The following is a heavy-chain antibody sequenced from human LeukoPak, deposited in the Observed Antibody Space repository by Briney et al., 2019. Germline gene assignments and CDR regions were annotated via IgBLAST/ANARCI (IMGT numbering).Heavy chain of an antibody. D-gene: IGHD4-11*01. CDR2: IRYDGSNK. CDR1: GFTFSYYG. CDR3: AKVAGDYSDSYYSYYYMDV. Sequence: GGSLRLSCAASGFTFSYYGMHWVRQAPGKGLEWVAFIRYDGSNKYYADSVKGRFTVSRDNSKNTLYLQMNSLRAEDTAVYYCAKVAGDYSDSYYSYYYMDVWGKGTTVTVSS. V-gene: IGHV3-30*02. J-gene: IGHJ6*03.